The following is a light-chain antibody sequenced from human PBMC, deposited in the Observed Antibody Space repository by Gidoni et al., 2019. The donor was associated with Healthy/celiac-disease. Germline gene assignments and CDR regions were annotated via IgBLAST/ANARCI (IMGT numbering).Light chain of an antibody. Sequence: QMTQSPSSLSASAADRVTITCRASQSISSYLNEYKQKLGKAPKLLIYAASSLQGGVPSSFSGGGSEADFTITSSSLEAEDFASYYYQQSYTTWTFGQGTKVEIK. J-gene: IGKJ1*01. CDR2: AAS. CDR3: QQSYTTWT. V-gene: IGKV1-39*01. CDR1: QSISSY.